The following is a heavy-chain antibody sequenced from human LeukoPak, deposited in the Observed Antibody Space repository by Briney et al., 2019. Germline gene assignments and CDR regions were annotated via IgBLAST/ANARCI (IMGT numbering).Heavy chain of an antibody. J-gene: IGHJ3*02. D-gene: IGHD6-13*01. CDR1: GGTFSSYA. CDR2: IIPIFGTA. CDR3: ARSIAAAGMKAFDI. Sequence: ASVKVSCKASGGTFSSYAISWVRQAPGQGLEWMGGIIPIFGTANYAQKFQGRVTITTDESTSTAYMELSSLRSEDTAVYYCARSIAAAGMKAFDIWGQGTMVTVSS. V-gene: IGHV1-69*05.